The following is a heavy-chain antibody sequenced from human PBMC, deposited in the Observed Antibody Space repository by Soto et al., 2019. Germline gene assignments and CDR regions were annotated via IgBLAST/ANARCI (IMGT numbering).Heavy chain of an antibody. CDR2: IKEDGTEK. V-gene: IGHV3-7*01. Sequence: EVQLEESGGGLVQPGGSLRLSCAASGFTFSRYWMAWVRQAPGKGLQWVGNIKEDGTEKYYLDSLKGRVTISRDNAKNSLYLQVDSLRVEDTAVYDCVRDIGWLTHESWGQGTLVTVSS. CDR3: VRDIGWLTHES. CDR1: GFTFSRYW. J-gene: IGHJ5*02. D-gene: IGHD6-19*01.